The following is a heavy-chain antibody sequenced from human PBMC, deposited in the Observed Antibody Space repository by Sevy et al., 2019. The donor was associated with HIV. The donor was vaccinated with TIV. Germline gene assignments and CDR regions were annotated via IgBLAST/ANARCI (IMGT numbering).Heavy chain of an antibody. D-gene: IGHD2-15*01. V-gene: IGHV3-48*03. J-gene: IGHJ6*02. Sequence: GGSLRLSCAASGXXFSNFVMNWVRQAPGKGLEWVSYISPSGSPIYYADSVKDRFTISRDNAKNSLYLQMNSLRADDTGLYYCARDWVASTLXMDVWGQGTTVTVSS. CDR1: GXXFSNFV. CDR3: ARDWVASTLXMDV. CDR2: ISPSGSPI.